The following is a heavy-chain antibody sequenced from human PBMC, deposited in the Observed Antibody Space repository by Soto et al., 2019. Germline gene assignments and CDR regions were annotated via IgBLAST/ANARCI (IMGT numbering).Heavy chain of an antibody. V-gene: IGHV4-38-2*01. Sequence: SEPLSLPCSVSGFSISSAYYWGWIRQPPGKGLDWSGTVYHGVTAFYNPPLRSLVTISVCTSKNQFSLKLTSVTAADTALYLCARWFDSGGYQTQYWGQGTLVTVSS. CDR2: VYHGVTA. CDR1: GFSISSAYY. CDR3: ARWFDSGGYQTQY. J-gene: IGHJ4*02. D-gene: IGHD3-22*01.